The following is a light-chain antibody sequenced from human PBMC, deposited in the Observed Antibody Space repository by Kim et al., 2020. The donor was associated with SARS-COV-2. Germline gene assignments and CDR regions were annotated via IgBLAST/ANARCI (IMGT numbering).Light chain of an antibody. CDR1: SLRSYY. Sequence: ALGQTVRITCQGDSLRSYYASWYQQKPRQAPVLVIYGKNNRPSGIPDRFSGSSSGNTASLTITGAQAEDEADYYCNSRDSSGYHLVFGGGTQLTVL. J-gene: IGLJ3*02. CDR3: NSRDSSGYHLV. CDR2: GKN. V-gene: IGLV3-19*01.